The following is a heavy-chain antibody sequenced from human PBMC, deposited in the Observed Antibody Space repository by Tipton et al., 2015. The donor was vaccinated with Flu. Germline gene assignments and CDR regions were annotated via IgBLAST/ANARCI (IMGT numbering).Heavy chain of an antibody. CDR3: ARGSGSGTDVTFYF. CDR1: GGSMSSFY. V-gene: IGHV4-4*07. J-gene: IGHJ4*02. CDR2: MYVSGST. D-gene: IGHD3-10*01. Sequence: TLSLTCTVSGGSMSSFYWTWIRQPAGKGLEWIGRMYVSGSTKYNPSLKSRVTMSVDTSKNQFSLNLSSVTAADTTVYYCARGSGSGTDVTFYFWGQGTLVTVSS.